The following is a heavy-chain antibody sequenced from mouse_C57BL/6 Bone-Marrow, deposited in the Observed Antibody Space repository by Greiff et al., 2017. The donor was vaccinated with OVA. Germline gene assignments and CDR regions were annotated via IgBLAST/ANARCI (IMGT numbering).Heavy chain of an antibody. J-gene: IGHJ1*03. CDR1: GFSFNTYG. CDR2: IRSKSNNYAT. Sequence: EVQLVESGGGLVQPKGSLKLSCAASGFSFNTYGVKCVRQAPGKGFVWVARIRSKSNNYATYYADSVKDRFTISRDDSESMLYLQMNNLKTEDTAMYYCVRAYYYGSSYYCDVWGTGTTVTVSS. V-gene: IGHV10-1*01. D-gene: IGHD1-1*01. CDR3: VRAYYYGSSYYCDV.